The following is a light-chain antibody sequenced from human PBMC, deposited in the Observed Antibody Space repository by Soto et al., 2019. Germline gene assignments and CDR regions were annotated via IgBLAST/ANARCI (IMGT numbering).Light chain of an antibody. V-gene: IGKV3-11*01. CDR2: DAS. Sequence: EIVLTQSPAALSLSPGERATLSCRASQSVTSYLAWYQQKPGQAPRLLIYDASTMATGFPARFSGSGSGTEFTLTISSLQSEDFAVYYCQQRSNWPAWTIGQGTKVDIK. J-gene: IGKJ1*01. CDR3: QQRSNWPAWT. CDR1: QSVTSY.